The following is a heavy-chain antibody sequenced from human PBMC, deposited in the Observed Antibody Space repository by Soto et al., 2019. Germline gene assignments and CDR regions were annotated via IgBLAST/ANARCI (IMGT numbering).Heavy chain of an antibody. V-gene: IGHV4-34*01. CDR1: GGSFSGYY. D-gene: IGHD4-17*01. CDR3: GRRFDYGGNPFDY. CDR2: INHSGST. Sequence: PSETLSLTCAVDGGSFSGYYWSWIRQPPGKGLEWIGEINHSGSTNYNPSLKSRVTISVDTSKNQFSLKLSSGTPADTAVYYGGRRFDYGGNPFDYWGKGTLVPV. J-gene: IGHJ4*02.